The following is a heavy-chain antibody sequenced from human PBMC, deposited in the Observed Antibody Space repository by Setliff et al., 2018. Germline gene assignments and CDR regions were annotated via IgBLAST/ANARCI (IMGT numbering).Heavy chain of an antibody. D-gene: IGHD1-26*01. CDR1: GGTFVNYA. V-gene: IGHV1-69*13. J-gene: IGHJ4*02. Sequence: SVKVSCKASGGTFVNYAISWVRQAPGHGLEWMGGIIRISGTTNYAQKFQGRITITVDESTSTAYMELNNLRSDDTAVYYCAREGGTQRSPLLRWGQGTLVTVSS. CDR3: AREGGTQRSPLLR. CDR2: IIRISGTT.